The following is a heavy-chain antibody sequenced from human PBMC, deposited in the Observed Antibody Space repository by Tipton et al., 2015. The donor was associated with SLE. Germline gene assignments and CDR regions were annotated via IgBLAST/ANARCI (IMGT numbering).Heavy chain of an antibody. V-gene: IGHV4-59*01. J-gene: IGHJ6*03. D-gene: IGHD2-8*01. CDR3: ARESFTNDFYYYMDV. CDR2: IYYTANA. Sequence: TLSLTCTVSGVSISGYYWSWIRQPPGKGLEWIGDIYYTANAYYNPSLRSRVTLSVDTSKNHFSLTLSSVTAADTAVYYCARESFTNDFYYYMDVWGKGTTVTVSS. CDR1: GVSISGYY.